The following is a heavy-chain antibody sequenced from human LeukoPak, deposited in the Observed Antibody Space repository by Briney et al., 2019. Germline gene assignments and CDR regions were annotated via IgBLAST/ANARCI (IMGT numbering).Heavy chain of an antibody. CDR1: GFTFSSYA. D-gene: IGHD4-17*01. J-gene: IGHJ4*02. Sequence: GGSLRLSCAASGFTFSSYAVSWVRQAPGKGLEWVSAISGSGNSTFYANSVKGRFTISRDISKNTLYLQMNSLRAEDTAVYYCAKAPGTTVTRGFDYWGQGTLVTVSS. CDR2: ISGSGNST. V-gene: IGHV3-23*01. CDR3: AKAPGTTVTRGFDY.